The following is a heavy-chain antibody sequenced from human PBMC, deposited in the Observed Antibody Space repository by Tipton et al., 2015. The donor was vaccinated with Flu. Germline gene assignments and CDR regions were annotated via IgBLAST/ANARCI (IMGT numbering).Heavy chain of an antibody. D-gene: IGHD3-10*02. CDR1: SGSIRSTNYF. CDR3: ARLSYYDVDLKNFYFDY. Sequence: LSLTCTVSSGSIRSTNYFCTWIRQPPGKRLELIGSIYPSGTTYYNPSLKSRVTISVDTSKSQFSLMLRSVTAADTAVYYCARLSYYDVDLKNFYFDYWGQGALVTVSS. J-gene: IGHJ4*02. V-gene: IGHV4-39*01. CDR2: IYPSGTT.